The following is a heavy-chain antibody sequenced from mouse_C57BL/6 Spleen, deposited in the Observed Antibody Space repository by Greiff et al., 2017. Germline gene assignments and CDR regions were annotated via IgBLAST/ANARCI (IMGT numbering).Heavy chain of an antibody. CDR3: ARGPYYDYAYYAMDY. CDR2: ISSGSSTI. J-gene: IGHJ4*01. Sequence: EVQGVESGGGLVKPGGSLKLSCAASGFTFSDYGMHWVRQAPEKGLEWVAYISSGSSTIYYADTVKGRFTISRDNAKNTLFLQMTSLRSEDTAMYYCARGPYYDYAYYAMDYWGQGTSVTVSS. CDR1: GFTFSDYG. D-gene: IGHD2-4*01. V-gene: IGHV5-17*01.